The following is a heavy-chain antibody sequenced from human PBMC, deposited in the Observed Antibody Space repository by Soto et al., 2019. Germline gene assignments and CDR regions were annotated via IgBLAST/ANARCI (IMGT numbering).Heavy chain of an antibody. V-gene: IGHV4-39*01. CDR3: ARRGVIKKGYFDY. J-gene: IGHJ4*02. Sequence: QLQLQESGPGLVKPSETLSLTCTVSGGSISTSDYYWGWIRQPPGKGLEWIGNIYYSGSAYYNPSLKGRVTISVDTSKNQFSLKLSSVTAADTAVYYCARRGVIKKGYFDYWGQGTLVTVSS. CDR1: GGSISTSDYY. D-gene: IGHD3-16*02. CDR2: IYYSGSA.